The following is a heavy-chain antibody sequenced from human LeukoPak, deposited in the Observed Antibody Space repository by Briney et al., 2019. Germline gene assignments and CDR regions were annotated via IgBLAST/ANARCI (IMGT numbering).Heavy chain of an antibody. CDR3: ARVKMEVPAYP. CDR2: IKHDGSGE. Sequence: AGGSLRLSCAASGFIFTTYWMSWVRQAPGKGLEWVANIKHDGSGEYYVDSVKGRFTISRDNAKNLVFLQMNSLRAEDTAVYYCARVKMEVPAYPWGQGTLVTVSS. V-gene: IGHV3-7*01. J-gene: IGHJ5*02. CDR1: GFIFTTYW. D-gene: IGHD2-2*01.